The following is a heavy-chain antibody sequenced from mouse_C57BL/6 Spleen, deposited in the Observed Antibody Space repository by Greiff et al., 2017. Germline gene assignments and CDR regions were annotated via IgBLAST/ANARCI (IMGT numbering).Heavy chain of an antibody. Sequence: QVQLKQSGAELVKPGASVKMSCKASGYTFTSYWITWVKQRPGQGLEWIGDIYPGSGSTNYNEKFKSKATLTVDTSSSTAYMQLSSLTSEDSAVYYCARGTTVVEGAMDYWGQGTSVTVSS. J-gene: IGHJ4*01. V-gene: IGHV1-55*01. D-gene: IGHD1-1*01. CDR2: IYPGSGST. CDR3: ARGTTVVEGAMDY. CDR1: GYTFTSYW.